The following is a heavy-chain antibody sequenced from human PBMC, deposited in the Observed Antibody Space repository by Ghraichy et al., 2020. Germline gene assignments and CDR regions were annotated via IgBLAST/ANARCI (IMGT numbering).Heavy chain of an antibody. Sequence: GGSLRLSCAASGFTFDDYAMHWVRQAPGKGLEWVSGISWNSGIIGYADSVKGRFTISRDNAKNSLYLQMNSLRAEDTALYYCCRSSWSYYFDYWGQGTLVTVSS. V-gene: IGHV3-9*01. CDR3: CRSSWSYYFDY. CDR1: GFTFDDYA. CDR2: ISWNSGII. D-gene: IGHD6-13*01. J-gene: IGHJ4*02.